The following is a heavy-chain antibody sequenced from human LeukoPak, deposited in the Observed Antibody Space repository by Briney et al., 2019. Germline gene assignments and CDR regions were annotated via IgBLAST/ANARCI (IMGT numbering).Heavy chain of an antibody. J-gene: IGHJ6*02. CDR3: TRDAGTHGLIATDV. CDR2: ISTDGSST. Sequence: GGSLRLSCAASGFTFSYYWMYWVRQAPEKGLVWVSRISTDGSSTDYADSVKGRFTISRDNTKNTLYLQMNGLRAGDTAVYYCTRDAGTHGLIATDVWGQGTTVTVSS. D-gene: IGHD3-10*01. CDR1: GFTFSYYW. V-gene: IGHV3-74*01.